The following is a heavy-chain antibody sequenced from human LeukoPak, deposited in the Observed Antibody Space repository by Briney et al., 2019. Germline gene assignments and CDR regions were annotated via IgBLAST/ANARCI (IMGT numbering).Heavy chain of an antibody. V-gene: IGHV3-23*01. D-gene: IGHD2-15*01. J-gene: IGHJ4*02. CDR2: ISSGGST. Sequence: PGGSLRLSCAASGFTFSIYAMSWVRQAPGKGLEWVSAISSGGSTYYADSVKGRFTISRDNSKNTLYLQMNSLRAEDTAVYYCAKDDFVVVALFDYWGREPWSPSPQ. CDR3: AKDDFVVVALFDY. CDR1: GFTFSIYA.